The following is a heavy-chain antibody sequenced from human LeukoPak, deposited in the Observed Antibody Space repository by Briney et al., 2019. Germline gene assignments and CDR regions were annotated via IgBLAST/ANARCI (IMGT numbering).Heavy chain of an antibody. D-gene: IGHD6-13*01. CDR2: ISSSSSYI. V-gene: IGHV3-21*01. CDR1: GFTFSSYS. J-gene: IGHJ4*02. CDR3: ARRIHQAGGFDY. Sequence: GGSLRLSCAASGFTFSSYSMNWVRQAPGKGLEWVSSISSSSSYIYYADSVKGRFTISRDNAKNSLYLQMNSLRAEDTAVYYCARRIHQAGGFDYWGQGTLVTVSS.